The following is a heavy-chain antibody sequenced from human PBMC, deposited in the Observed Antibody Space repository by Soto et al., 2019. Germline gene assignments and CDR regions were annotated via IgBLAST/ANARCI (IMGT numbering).Heavy chain of an antibody. V-gene: IGHV1-58*01. CDR3: RWGYGSGSYLVDY. CDR2: IVVGSGNT. CDR1: GFTFTSSA. Sequence: SVKVSCKASGFTFTSSAVQWVRQARGQRLEWVGWIVVGSGNTNYAQKFQERVTITKDMSTSTAYMELSSLRSEDTAVYYCRWGYGSGSYLVDYWGQGTLVTVSS. D-gene: IGHD3-10*01. J-gene: IGHJ4*02.